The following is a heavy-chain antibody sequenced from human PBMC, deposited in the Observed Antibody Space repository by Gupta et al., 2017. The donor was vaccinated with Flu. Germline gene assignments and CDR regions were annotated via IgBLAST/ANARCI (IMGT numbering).Heavy chain of an antibody. CDR3: AKSAGRGYSYGYLDY. J-gene: IGHJ4*02. Sequence: APGKGLEWVAVISYDGSNKYYADSVKGRFTISRDNSKNTLYLQMNSLRAEDTAVYYCAKSAGRGYSYGYLDYWGQGTLVTVSS. D-gene: IGHD5-18*01. V-gene: IGHV3-30*18. CDR2: ISYDGSNK.